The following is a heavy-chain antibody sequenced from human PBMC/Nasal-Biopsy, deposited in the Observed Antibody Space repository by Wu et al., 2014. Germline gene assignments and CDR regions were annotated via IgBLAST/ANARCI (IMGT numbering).Heavy chain of an antibody. CDR1: GFNFNTYT. D-gene: IGHD1-26*01. CDR3: ARGPIAGATRFDY. J-gene: IGHJ4*02. V-gene: IGHV3-48*02. Sequence: RLSCAASGFNFNTYTMNWVRQAPGKGLEWVSHISSKSVNIYYADSVKGRFTISRDNDKNSLYLQMDSLRDEDTATYYCARGPIAGATRFDYWGQGSLVTVSS. CDR2: ISSKSVNI.